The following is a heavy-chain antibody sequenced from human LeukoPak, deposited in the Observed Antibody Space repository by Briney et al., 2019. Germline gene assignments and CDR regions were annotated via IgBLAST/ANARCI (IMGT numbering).Heavy chain of an antibody. D-gene: IGHD1-26*01. J-gene: IGHJ4*02. CDR2: ISAYNGNT. Sequence: ASVTVSCKASGYTFTSYGISWVRQAPGQGLEWMGWISAYNGNTNYAQKLQGRVTMTTDTSTSTAYMELRSLRSDDTAVYYCARLVFVGATTGFDYWGQGTLVTVSS. V-gene: IGHV1-18*01. CDR1: GYTFTSYG. CDR3: ARLVFVGATTGFDY.